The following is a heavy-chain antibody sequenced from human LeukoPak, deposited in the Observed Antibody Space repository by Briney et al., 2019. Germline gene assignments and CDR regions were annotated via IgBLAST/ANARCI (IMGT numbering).Heavy chain of an antibody. CDR2: TYYRSKWYN. D-gene: IGHD4-17*01. V-gene: IGHV6-1*01. CDR1: GDSVSSNSAA. CDR3: VREGYYGDHNV. Sequence: SQTLSLTCAISGDSVSSNSAAWNWTRQSPSRGLEWLGRTYYRSKWYNDYAVSLKSRITINPDTSKNQFSLQLNSVTPEDTAVYYCVREGYYGDHNVWGQGTLVTVSS. J-gene: IGHJ4*02.